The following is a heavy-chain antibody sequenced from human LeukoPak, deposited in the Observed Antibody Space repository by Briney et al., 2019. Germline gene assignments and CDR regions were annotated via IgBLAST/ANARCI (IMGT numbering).Heavy chain of an antibody. CDR1: GFTFSSYE. Sequence: PGGSLRLSCAASGFTFSSYEMNWVRQAPGKGLEWVSYISSSGSTIYYADSVKGRFTISRDNAKNSLYLQMNSLRAEDTAVYYCARDSSGIAAAGHYWYFDLWGRGTLVTVSS. CDR3: ARDSSGIAAAGHYWYFDL. D-gene: IGHD6-13*01. V-gene: IGHV3-48*03. CDR2: ISSSGSTI. J-gene: IGHJ2*01.